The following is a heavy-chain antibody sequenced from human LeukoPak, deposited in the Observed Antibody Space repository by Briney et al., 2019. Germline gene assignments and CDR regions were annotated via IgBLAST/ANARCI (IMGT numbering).Heavy chain of an antibody. V-gene: IGHV1-2*02. CDR2: INPNSGGT. CDR1: GYTFTGYY. J-gene: IGHJ5*02. D-gene: IGHD2-2*01. Sequence: ASVKVSCKASGYTFTGYYMHWVRQAPGQGLEWMGWINPNSGGTNYAQKFQGRVTMTRDTSISTAYMELSRPRSDDTAVYYCARDIVVAENWFDPWGQGTLVTVSS. CDR3: ARDIVVAENWFDP.